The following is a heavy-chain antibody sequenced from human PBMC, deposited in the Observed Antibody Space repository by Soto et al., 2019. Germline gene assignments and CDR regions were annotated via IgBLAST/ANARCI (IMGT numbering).Heavy chain of an antibody. V-gene: IGHV4-4*02. Sequence: QVQLQESGPGLVKPSGTLSLTCAVSGGSISSSNWWSWVSQPPGKGLEWIGEIYHSGSTNYNPSLKRRVTISVDKSKNQCSQKLSSVTAADTAVYYCARWGQYRYFDLWGRGTLVTVSS. CDR2: IYHSGST. J-gene: IGHJ2*01. D-gene: IGHD3-16*01. CDR1: GGSISSSNW. CDR3: ARWGQYRYFDL.